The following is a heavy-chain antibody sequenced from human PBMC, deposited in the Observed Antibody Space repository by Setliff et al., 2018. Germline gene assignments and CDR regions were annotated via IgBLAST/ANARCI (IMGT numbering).Heavy chain of an antibody. J-gene: IGHJ4*02. CDR1: GFTFSIHA. D-gene: IGHD3-22*01. CDR3: RVWVTMIEVDS. CDR2: ISDDGSNK. Sequence: PGGSLRLSCAASGFTFSIHALHWVRQAPGKGLEWVAVISDDGSNKYYADSVKGRFTISRDNSKNTLYLQMNSLRSEDTAVYYCRVWVTMIEVDSRAQGTLVTVSS. V-gene: IGHV3-30-3*01.